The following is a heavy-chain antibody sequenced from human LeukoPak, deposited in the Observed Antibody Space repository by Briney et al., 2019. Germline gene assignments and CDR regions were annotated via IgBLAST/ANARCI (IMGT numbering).Heavy chain of an antibody. CDR3: ARDLGDTVVVPAAIWFDP. D-gene: IGHD2-2*01. Sequence: ASVKVSCKASGYSFTGYYMHWVRQAPGQGLEWMGWINPNSGGTNYAQKFQGRVTMTRDTSISTAYMELSRLRSDDTAVYYCARDLGDTVVVPAAIWFDPWGQGTLVTVSS. CDR2: INPNSGGT. J-gene: IGHJ5*02. CDR1: GYSFTGYY. V-gene: IGHV1-2*02.